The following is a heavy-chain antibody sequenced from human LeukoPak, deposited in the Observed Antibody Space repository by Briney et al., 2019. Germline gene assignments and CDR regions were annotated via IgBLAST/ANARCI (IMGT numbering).Heavy chain of an antibody. J-gene: IGHJ4*02. Sequence: GGTLRLSCSASGFTFTTYGMNWVRQAPGKGLEWVSGIGGSGIRTYYADSVKGRFTISRDNSRNTVYLQMNSLRDEDTAVYFCARDLILADNGGSSAHDFWGQGTLVTVSS. CDR2: IGGSGIRT. CDR1: GFTFTTYG. CDR3: ARDLILADNGGSSAHDF. D-gene: IGHD2-15*01. V-gene: IGHV3-23*01.